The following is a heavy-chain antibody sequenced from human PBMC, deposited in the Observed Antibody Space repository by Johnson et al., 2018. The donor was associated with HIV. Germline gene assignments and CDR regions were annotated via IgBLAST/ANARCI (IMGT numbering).Heavy chain of an antibody. CDR2: ISYDGSNK. V-gene: IGHV3-30-3*01. J-gene: IGHJ3*02. D-gene: IGHD7-27*01. CDR3: AKDLGTGDDAFDI. Sequence: QMQLVESGGGVVQPGRSLRLSCAASGFTFSSYAMYWVRQAPGKGLEWVAVISYDGSNKYYADSVKGRFTISRDNSKNTLYLQMNSLIAEDTAVDYCAKDLGTGDDAFDIWGQGTMVTVSS. CDR1: GFTFSSYA.